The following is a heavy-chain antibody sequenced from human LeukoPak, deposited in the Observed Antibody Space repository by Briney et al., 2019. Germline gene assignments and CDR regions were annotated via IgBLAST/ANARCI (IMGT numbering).Heavy chain of an antibody. CDR2: ISSVGSAT. CDR1: GFTFDNYE. D-gene: IGHD3-22*01. CDR3: ARDGVVPYFDY. Sequence: GGSLRLSCVASGFTFDNYEMNWVRQAPGKGLEWLSYISSVGSATEYADSVKGRFTISRDNAKNSLYLQMHSLTAEDTAVYYCARDGVVPYFDYWGQGTLLTVSS. J-gene: IGHJ4*02. V-gene: IGHV3-48*03.